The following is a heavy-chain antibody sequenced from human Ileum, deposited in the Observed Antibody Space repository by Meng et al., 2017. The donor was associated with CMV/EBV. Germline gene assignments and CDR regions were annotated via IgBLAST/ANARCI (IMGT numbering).Heavy chain of an antibody. CDR2: IRHSGSS. J-gene: IGHJ4*02. V-gene: IGHV4-4*02. CDR3: AREGVGATGDY. D-gene: IGHD1-26*01. CDR1: RGSLSSNNW. Sequence: TWAPARGSLSSNNWWSWVRQPPGKGPEWIGEIRHSGSSNYNPSLKSRVTISIDKSKNQFSLKLSSVTAADTAIYYCAREGVGATGDYWGQGTLVTVSS.